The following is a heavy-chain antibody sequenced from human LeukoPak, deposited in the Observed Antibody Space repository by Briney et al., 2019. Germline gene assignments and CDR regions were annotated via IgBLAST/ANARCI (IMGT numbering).Heavy chain of an antibody. V-gene: IGHV1-2*02. Sequence: ASVKVSCKASGYTFTSYGISWVRQAPGQGLEWMGWINPNSGGTNYAQKFQGRVTMTRDTSISTAYMELSRLRSDDTAVYYCAVDYYDSSGYSPGYWGQGTLVTVSS. CDR2: INPNSGGT. J-gene: IGHJ4*02. CDR3: AVDYYDSSGYSPGY. CDR1: GYTFTSYG. D-gene: IGHD3-22*01.